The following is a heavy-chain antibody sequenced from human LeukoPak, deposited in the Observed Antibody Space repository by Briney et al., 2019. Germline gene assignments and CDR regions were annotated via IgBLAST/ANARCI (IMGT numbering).Heavy chain of an antibody. Sequence: ASVKVSCKASGYTFTRYAFSWVRQAPGQGLEWLGWISAYNRNTIYAQKFQGRVTLTTDTPTSTAHMELGNLGSDDTAVYYCARDRRWDLERGVVYFDYWGQGTLVTVPS. CDR2: ISAYNRNT. J-gene: IGHJ4*02. V-gene: IGHV1-18*01. CDR3: ARDRRWDLERGVVYFDY. CDR1: GYTFTRYA. D-gene: IGHD4-23*01.